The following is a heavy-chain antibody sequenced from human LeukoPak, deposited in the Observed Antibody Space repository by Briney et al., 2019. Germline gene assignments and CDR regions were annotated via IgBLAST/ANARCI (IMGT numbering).Heavy chain of an antibody. CDR2: INPNSDGT. V-gene: IGHV1-2*02. CDR1: GYSSTAHY. J-gene: IGHJ4*02. CDR3: GRGVGRFHFDY. Sequence: GASVKGSCKTSGYSSTAHYIHWVRQAPGQGLEWMGWINPNSDGTRYAQKFQGRVTMTRDRSIKTVYMEVNRLPYDDTAVYYCGRGVGRFHFDYWGQGTPVTVSS. D-gene: IGHD1-26*01.